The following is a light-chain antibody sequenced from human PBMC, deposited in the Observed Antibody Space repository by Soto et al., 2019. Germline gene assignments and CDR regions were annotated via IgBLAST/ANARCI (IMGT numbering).Light chain of an antibody. CDR1: QSISSW. V-gene: IGKV1-5*03. CDR3: QQYNSEWT. J-gene: IGKJ1*01. Sequence: DIQMTQSPSTLSASVGDRVTITCRASQSISSWLAWYQQKPGKAPKLLIYKASSLESGVPSRFSGSGSGTEFALKISSLQPDDFATYYCQQYNSEWTFGQGTKVEIK. CDR2: KAS.